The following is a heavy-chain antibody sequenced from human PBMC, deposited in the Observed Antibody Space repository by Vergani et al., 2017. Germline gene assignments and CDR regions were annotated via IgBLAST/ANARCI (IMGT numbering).Heavy chain of an antibody. V-gene: IGHV3-30*03. CDR3: ARDFLTRVTTLDYYYIGV. Sequence: QVQLVESGGGEVQPGRSLRLSCSAAGFPFSDYGVHWVRQAPGKGLEWVSLISYDGNKKNYADAVKGRFTISRDNSKNTLYLEMNALRAEDTAVYYCARDFLTRVTTLDYYYIGVWGKGTTVTVSS. J-gene: IGHJ6*03. CDR2: ISYDGNKK. D-gene: IGHD4-11*01. CDR1: GFPFSDYG.